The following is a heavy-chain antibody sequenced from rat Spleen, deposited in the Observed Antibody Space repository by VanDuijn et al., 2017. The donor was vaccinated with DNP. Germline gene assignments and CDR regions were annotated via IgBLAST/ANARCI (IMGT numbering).Heavy chain of an antibody. D-gene: IGHD1-4*01. CDR2: INTGSGGT. CDR3: ARRRLPYWYFDF. J-gene: IGHJ1*01. V-gene: IGHV1-43*01. CDR1: GYTFTNSY. Sequence: QVQLQQSGAELAKPGSSVKISCKASGYTFTNSYMGWIKQTTGQGLDFIGYINTGSGGTNYNEKFKGKATLTVDKSSSTAFMQLSSLTPDDSAVYYCARRRLPYWYFDFWGPGTMVTVSS.